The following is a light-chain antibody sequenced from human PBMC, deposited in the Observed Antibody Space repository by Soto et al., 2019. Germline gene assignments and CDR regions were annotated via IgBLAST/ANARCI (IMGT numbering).Light chain of an antibody. CDR1: QSVLYSSNNKND. Sequence: DIVMTQSPDSLAVSLGERATINCKSSQSVLYSSNNKNDLAWYQQKPGQPPKLLIYWASTRESGVPDRFSGSGSGKDFTLTISSLQAEDVAVYYCQQYYSTPRTFGQGTRLEIK. V-gene: IGKV4-1*01. CDR3: QQYYSTPRT. CDR2: WAS. J-gene: IGKJ5*01.